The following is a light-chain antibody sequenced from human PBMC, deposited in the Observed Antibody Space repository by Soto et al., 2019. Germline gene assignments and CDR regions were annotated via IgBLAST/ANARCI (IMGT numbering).Light chain of an antibody. CDR1: QGIRND. Sequence: DIQMTQSPSSLSACVGDRVTITCGASQGIRNDLGWYQQKPGKSPKRLIYDASNLESGVPSRFSGSASGTEFTLTISSLQPDDFATYYCQQYDNYPLTFGGGTKVDIK. CDR3: QQYDNYPLT. CDR2: DAS. V-gene: IGKV1-17*01. J-gene: IGKJ4*01.